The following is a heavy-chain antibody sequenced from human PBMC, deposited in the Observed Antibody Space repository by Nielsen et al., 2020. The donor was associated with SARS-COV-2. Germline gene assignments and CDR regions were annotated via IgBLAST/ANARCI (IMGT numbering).Heavy chain of an antibody. J-gene: IGHJ5*02. V-gene: IGHV4-31*03. CDR3: ARGNAGDSDTILDVLRFLEWSGHWFDP. D-gene: IGHD3-3*01. CDR2: IYYSGST. CDR1: GGSISSGGYY. Sequence: SETLSLTSTVSGGSISSGGYYWSWIRQHPGKGLEWIGYIYYSGSTYYNPSLKSRVTISVDTSKNQFSLKLSSVTAADTAVYYCARGNAGDSDTILDVLRFLEWSGHWFDPWGQGTLVTVSS.